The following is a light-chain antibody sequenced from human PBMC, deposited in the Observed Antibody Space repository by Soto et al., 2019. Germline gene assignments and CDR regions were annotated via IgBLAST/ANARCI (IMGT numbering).Light chain of an antibody. CDR1: QSVSSSY. J-gene: IGKJ4*01. CDR3: QQYGSSPRVT. V-gene: IGKV3-20*01. Sequence: EIVLTQSPGTLSLSPGERATLSCRASQSVSSSYLAWDQQKPGQAPRLLISGASSRATGIPDRLSGSGSGTAFTLTITRLEPAGFAVYYCQQYGSSPRVTFGGGTKVDIK. CDR2: GAS.